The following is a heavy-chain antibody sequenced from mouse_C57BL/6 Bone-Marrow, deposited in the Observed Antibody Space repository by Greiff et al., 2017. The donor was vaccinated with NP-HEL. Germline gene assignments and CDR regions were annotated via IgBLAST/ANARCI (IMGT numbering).Heavy chain of an antibody. CDR3: TPYGNLYYAMDY. D-gene: IGHD2-1*01. V-gene: IGHV14-4*01. CDR1: GFNITDDY. J-gene: IGHJ4*01. Sequence: VQLQQSGAELVRPGASVKLSCTASGFNITDDYMHWVKQRPEQGLEWIGWIDPENGDTEYASKFQGKATITADTSSNTAYLQLSSLTSEDTAVYYCTPYGNLYYAMDYWGQGTSVTVSS. CDR2: IDPENGDT.